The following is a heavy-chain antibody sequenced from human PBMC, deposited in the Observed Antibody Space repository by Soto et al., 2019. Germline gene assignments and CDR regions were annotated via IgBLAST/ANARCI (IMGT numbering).Heavy chain of an antibody. J-gene: IGHJ6*03. D-gene: IGHD3-16*02. CDR1: GFTFSSYA. Sequence: PGGSLRLSCAASGFTFSSYAMSWVRQAPGKGLEWVSAISGSGGSTYYADSVKGRFTISRDNSKNTLYLQMNSLRAEDTAVYYCAKSGYYDYIWGGYRPYYMDVWGKGTTVTVSS. CDR3: AKSGYYDYIWGGYRPYYMDV. CDR2: ISGSGGST. V-gene: IGHV3-23*01.